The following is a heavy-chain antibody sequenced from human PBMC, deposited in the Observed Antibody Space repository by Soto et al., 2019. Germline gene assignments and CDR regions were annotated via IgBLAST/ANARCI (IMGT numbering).Heavy chain of an antibody. J-gene: IGHJ6*02. CDR2: INSVASYV. V-gene: IGHV3-21*01. D-gene: IGHD3-10*01. Sequence: QLVESGGGLVKRGGSLRVSCAASRFAFSSYSMHWVRQAPMKGLDGVASINSVASYVYYADSVEGRFTISRDNAKNSVYLQMNSLRAEDTAVYYCTRDRSSFIRGRIRGPYGGLDVWGQGTTVLVS. CDR3: TRDRSSFIRGRIRGPYGGLDV. CDR1: RFAFSSYS.